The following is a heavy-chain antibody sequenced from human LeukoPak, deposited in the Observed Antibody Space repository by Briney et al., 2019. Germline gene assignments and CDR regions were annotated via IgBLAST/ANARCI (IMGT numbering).Heavy chain of an antibody. V-gene: IGHV1-2*02. CDR3: ARDHYGSGSYYNLWYYYYYMDV. CDR1: GYTFTGYY. J-gene: IGHJ6*03. CDR2: INPNSGGT. D-gene: IGHD3-10*01. Sequence: ASVKVSCKASGYTFTGYYIHWVRQAPGQGLEWMGWINPNSGGTNYAQKFQGRVTMTRDTSLSTAYMELSRLRSDDTAVYYCARDHYGSGSYYNLWYYYYYMDVWGKGTTVTISS.